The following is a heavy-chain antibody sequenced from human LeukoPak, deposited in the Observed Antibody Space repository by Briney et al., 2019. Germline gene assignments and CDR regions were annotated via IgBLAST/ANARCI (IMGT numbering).Heavy chain of an antibody. CDR3: ARDAVVVVITTSLGY. J-gene: IGHJ4*01. CDR2: ISGCGGST. D-gene: IGHD3-22*01. CDR1: GFTFSSFA. Sequence: GGSLRLSCAASGFTFSSFAMSWGRQAPGKGLEWVSAISGCGGSTYYADSVKGRFTISRDKSKNSLYLQMNSVRAEDTALYYCARDAVVVVITTSLGYWGQGTLVTVSS. V-gene: IGHV3-23*01.